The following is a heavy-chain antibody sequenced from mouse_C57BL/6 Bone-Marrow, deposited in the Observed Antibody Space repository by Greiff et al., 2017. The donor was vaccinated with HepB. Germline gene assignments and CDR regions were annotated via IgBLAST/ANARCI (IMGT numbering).Heavy chain of an antibody. CDR2: IRLKSDNYAT. Sequence: EVKLMESGGGLVQPGGSMKLSCVASGFTFSNYWMNWVRQSPEKGLEWVAQIRLKSDNYATYYAEAVKGRFTISIDDSKSSVYLQMNNLRAEDTGIYYCTDDGPSRRWFAYWGQGTLVTVSA. J-gene: IGHJ3*01. CDR3: TDDGPSRRWFAY. CDR1: GFTFSNYW. D-gene: IGHD2-3*01. V-gene: IGHV6-3*01.